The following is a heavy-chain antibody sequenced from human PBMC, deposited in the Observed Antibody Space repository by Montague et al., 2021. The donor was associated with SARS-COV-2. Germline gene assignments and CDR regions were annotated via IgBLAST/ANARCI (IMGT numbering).Heavy chain of an antibody. D-gene: IGHD5-18*01. J-gene: IGHJ4*02. V-gene: IGHV4-4*07. CDR2: IDTSGGP. Sequence: SETLSLTCTVSGASISSSYWGWIRQTAGKGLEWIGRIDTSGGPKYNPSLKSRVTMSLDTSKNQFSLKVNSVTVADTAMYFCARDGRRLYTYGSLDYWGQGILVTVSS. CDR3: ARDGRRLYTYGSLDY. CDR1: GASISSSY.